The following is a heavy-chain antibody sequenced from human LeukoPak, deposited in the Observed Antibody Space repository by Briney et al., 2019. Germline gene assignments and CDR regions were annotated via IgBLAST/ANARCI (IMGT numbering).Heavy chain of an antibody. CDR2: IKQDGSEK. J-gene: IGHJ3*02. D-gene: IGHD6-19*01. CDR1: GFTFSSYA. V-gene: IGHV3-7*01. Sequence: PGGSLRLSCAASGFTFSSYAMSWVRQAPGKGLEWVANIKQDGSEKYYVDSVKGRFTISRDNAKNSLYLQMNSLRAEDTAVYYCARDFIAVAGLDAFDIWGQGTMVTVSS. CDR3: ARDFIAVAGLDAFDI.